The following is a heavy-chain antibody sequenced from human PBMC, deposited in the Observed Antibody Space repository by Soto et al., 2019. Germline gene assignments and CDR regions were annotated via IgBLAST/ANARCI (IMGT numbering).Heavy chain of an antibody. CDR1: GFTFSDFW. V-gene: IGHV3-7*05. CDR2: IKEDGSEK. D-gene: IGHD1-26*01. Sequence: EAQLVESGGGLVQPGGSLRLSCAGSGFTFSDFWMSWVRQAPGKRLEWVANIKEDGSEKYHVDSVKGRFTISRDNAKRSLYLQMNRLRAEDTAVYHCARGGSHSSDSWGQGTLVTVSS. J-gene: IGHJ4*02. CDR3: ARGGSHSSDS.